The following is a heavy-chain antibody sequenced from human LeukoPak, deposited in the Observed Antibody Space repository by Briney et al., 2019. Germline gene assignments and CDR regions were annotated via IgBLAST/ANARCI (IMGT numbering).Heavy chain of an antibody. D-gene: IGHD6-19*01. Sequence: PSETLSLTCTVSGGSISSSNYYWGRIRQPPGKGLEWIGSIYYSGSTYYSPSLQSRVTISVDRSKNQFSLELSSVTAADTAVHYCARQGSLGWRIDAFDIWGQGTLVTVSS. CDR3: ARQGSLGWRIDAFDI. CDR1: GGSISSSNYY. V-gene: IGHV4-39*01. J-gene: IGHJ3*02. CDR2: IYYSGST.